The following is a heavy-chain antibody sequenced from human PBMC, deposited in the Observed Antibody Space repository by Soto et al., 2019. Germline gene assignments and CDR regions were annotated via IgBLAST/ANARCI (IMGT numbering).Heavy chain of an antibody. J-gene: IGHJ6*03. V-gene: IGHV4-39*01. CDR1: DDSINSDKYY. CDR2: IYYSGNT. D-gene: IGHD3-3*01. CDR3: ARHPRPDLEWSALSPYYYYYMDV. Sequence: SETLSLTCSVSDDSINSDKYYWGRIRQPPGKGLKWIGSIYYSGNTNYNPSLQSRVTISLDKSKNQFSLKLSSVTAADTAVYYCARHPRPDLEWSALSPYYYYYMDVWGKGTTVTVSS.